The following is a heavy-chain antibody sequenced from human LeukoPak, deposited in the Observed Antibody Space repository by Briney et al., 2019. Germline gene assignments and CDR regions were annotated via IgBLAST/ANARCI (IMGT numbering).Heavy chain of an antibody. CDR3: ASVNWNAFDY. CDR1: GGSISSGSYY. D-gene: IGHD1-1*01. J-gene: IGHJ4*02. CDR2: IYTSGST. Sequence: SETLSLTCTVSGGSISSGSYYWSWIRQPAGKGLEWIGRIYTSGSTNYNPSLKSRVTISVDTSKNQFSLKLSSVTAADTAVYYCASVNWNAFDYWGQGTLVTVSS. V-gene: IGHV4-61*02.